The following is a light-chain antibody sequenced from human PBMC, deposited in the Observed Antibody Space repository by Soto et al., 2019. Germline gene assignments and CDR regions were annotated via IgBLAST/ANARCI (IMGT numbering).Light chain of an antibody. J-gene: IGKJ1*01. CDR3: QQYNIYWT. V-gene: IGKV1-5*01. CDR2: DAS. Sequence: DIQMTQAPSTLSASVGDRVTITCRARQRISSWLAWYQQKPGKAPKLLIYDASSLESGVPSRFIGSGSGTECTLPISSRQPDDCATYYCQQYNIYWTFGQGNKVEIK. CDR1: QRISSW.